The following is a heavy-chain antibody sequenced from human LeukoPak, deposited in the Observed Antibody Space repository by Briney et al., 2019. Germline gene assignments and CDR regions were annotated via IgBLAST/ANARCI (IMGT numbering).Heavy chain of an antibody. CDR3: ARDGLHRMNGYGGWFDP. J-gene: IGHJ5*02. V-gene: IGHV1-18*01. CDR2: ISGYNGYT. CDR1: GYIFTNYG. Sequence: ASVKVSCKASGYIFTNYGISWVRQAPGQGLEWMGWISGYNGYTHYAQNLQGRVTMTTDTSTRTAYMEMRSLRPDDTAVYYCARDGLHRMNGYGGWFDPWGQGTLVTVSS. D-gene: IGHD4-23*01.